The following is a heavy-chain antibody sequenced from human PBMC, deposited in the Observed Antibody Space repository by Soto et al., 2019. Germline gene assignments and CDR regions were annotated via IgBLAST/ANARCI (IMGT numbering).Heavy chain of an antibody. CDR3: ARAGIVVGPAAIHNYSYYGMDV. CDR2: IIPIFGTA. D-gene: IGHD2-2*01. Sequence: QVQLVQSGAEVKKPGSSVKVSCKASGGTFSSYAISWVRQAPGQGLEWMGGIIPIFGTANYAQKFQGRVTITADESASTAYMGLSSLGSEVTAVYYCARAGIVVGPAAIHNYSYYGMDVWGQGTTVTVSS. V-gene: IGHV1-69*01. J-gene: IGHJ6*02. CDR1: GGTFSSYA.